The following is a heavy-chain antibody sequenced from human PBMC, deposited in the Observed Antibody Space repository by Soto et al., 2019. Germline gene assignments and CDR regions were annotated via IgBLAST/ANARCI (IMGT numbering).Heavy chain of an antibody. CDR2: IWFDGSNT. CDR1: GFTFSTYD. Sequence: GGSLRLSCAASGFTFSTYDMHWVRQAPGKGLEWVSVIWFDGSNTTYADSVKGRFTISRDNSKSTLYLQMNSLRAEDTAVYYCTRGRRVYHAFLTGYYKSYYFDMDVWGQGTTVTVS. D-gene: IGHD3-9*01. J-gene: IGHJ6*02. CDR3: TRGRRVYHAFLTGYYKSYYFDMDV. V-gene: IGHV3-33*01.